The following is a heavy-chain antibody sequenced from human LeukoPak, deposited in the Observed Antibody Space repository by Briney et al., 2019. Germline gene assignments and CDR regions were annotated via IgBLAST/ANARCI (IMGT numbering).Heavy chain of an antibody. V-gene: IGHV3-30*02. D-gene: IGHD6-19*01. CDR1: GLTFSSYG. CDR2: IRYDRSNK. CDR3: AKGQIAVAGRGIDY. Sequence: GGSLRLSCAASGLTFSSYGMHWVRQAPGKGLEWVAFIRYDRSNKYYADSVKGRFTISRDNSKNTLYLQMNSLRAEDTAVYYCAKGQIAVAGRGIDYWGQGTLVTVSS. J-gene: IGHJ4*02.